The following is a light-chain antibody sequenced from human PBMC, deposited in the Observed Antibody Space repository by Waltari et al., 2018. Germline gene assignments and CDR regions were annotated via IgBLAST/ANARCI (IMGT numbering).Light chain of an antibody. CDR1: QSLLPRNGNIY. CDR2: LGS. Sequence: DIVMTQSPHSLAVTPGETASIPCKSSQSLLPRNGNIYFDWYLQKPGRSPQVLIYLGSKRASGVSDRFTGTGSGTEFTLKISRVAAEDVGVYYCMQALKTPRTFGQGTRLE. V-gene: IGKV2-28*01. J-gene: IGKJ5*01. CDR3: MQALKTPRT.